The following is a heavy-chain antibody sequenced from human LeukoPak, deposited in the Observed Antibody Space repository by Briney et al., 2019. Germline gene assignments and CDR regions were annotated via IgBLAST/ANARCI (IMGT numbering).Heavy chain of an antibody. J-gene: IGHJ4*02. D-gene: IGHD2-21*02. CDR1: GGPISRSTYY. Sequence: PSETLSLTCSVSGGPISRSTYYWGWIRQPPGKGLEWIGLINYSGETFHRASLKSRVTLSIDTSKNQFALRLNSVTAADTAVYFCARGGRIDGDGYYFDYWGQGTLVSVSS. V-gene: IGHV4-39*01. CDR3: ARGGRIDGDGYYFDY. CDR2: INYSGET.